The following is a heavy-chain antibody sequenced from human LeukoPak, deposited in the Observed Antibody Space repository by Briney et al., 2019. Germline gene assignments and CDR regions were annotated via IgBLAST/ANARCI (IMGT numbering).Heavy chain of an antibody. V-gene: IGHV1-18*01. CDR3: ARRVDDLGMDV. Sequence: ASVKVSCKASGYTFTNYGISWVRQAPGQGLEWMGWISGYNGNTNYAQKVQGRVTMTTDTSTSTAYMELRSLRSDDTAVYYCARRVDDLGMDVWGQGTTVTVSS. D-gene: IGHD5-12*01. J-gene: IGHJ6*02. CDR2: ISGYNGNT. CDR1: GYTFTNYG.